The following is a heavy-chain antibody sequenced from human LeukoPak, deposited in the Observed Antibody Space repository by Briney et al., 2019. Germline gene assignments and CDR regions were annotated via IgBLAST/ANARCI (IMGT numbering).Heavy chain of an antibody. CDR2: INHNSGGT. V-gene: IGHV1-2*06. CDR1: GYTFTGYY. J-gene: IGHJ6*03. CDR3: ARDPGGSYYMDV. D-gene: IGHD1-14*01. Sequence: ASVKVSCKASGYTFTGYYMHWVRQAPGQGLEWMGRINHNSGGTNYAQKFQGRVTMTRDTSISTAYMELSRLRSDDTAVYYCARDPGGSYYMDVRGKGTTVTVSS.